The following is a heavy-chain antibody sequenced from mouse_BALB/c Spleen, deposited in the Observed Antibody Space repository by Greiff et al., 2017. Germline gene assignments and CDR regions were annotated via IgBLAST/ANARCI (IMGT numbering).Heavy chain of an antibody. CDR1: GFTFSSFG. J-gene: IGHJ3*01. CDR3: ARHYGSSYGFAY. V-gene: IGHV5-17*02. D-gene: IGHD1-1*01. CDR2: ISSGSSTI. Sequence: EVQVVESGGGLVQPGGSRKLSCAASGFTFSSFGMHWVRQAPEKGLEWVAYISSGSSTIYYADTVKGRFTLSRDNPKNTLFLQMTSLRSEDTAMYYCARHYGSSYGFAYWGQGTLVTVSA.